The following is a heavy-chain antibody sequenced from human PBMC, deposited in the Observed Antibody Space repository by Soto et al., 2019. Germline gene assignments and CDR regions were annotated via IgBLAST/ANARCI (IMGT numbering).Heavy chain of an antibody. D-gene: IGHD5-12*01. V-gene: IGHV4-34*01. CDR2: VKDGGHT. CDR3: ARGQEGVVATH. CDR1: GGSLRGYY. J-gene: IGHJ4*02. Sequence: QVQLKQCGAGRLKPSETLSLNCAVTGGSLRGYYWSWIRQPPGKGLEWIGEVKDGGHTNYSPSLRGRVTISSDTSNNQFSLRLNSVTAADTGVYYCARGQEGVVATHWDQGSLVTVSS.